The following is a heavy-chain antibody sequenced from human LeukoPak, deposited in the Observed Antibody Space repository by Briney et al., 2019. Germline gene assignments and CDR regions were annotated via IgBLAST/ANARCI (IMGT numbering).Heavy chain of an antibody. CDR2: INPNSGGT. D-gene: IGHD2-15*01. Sequence: ASVKVSCKASGYTFTGYYMHWVRQAPGQGLEWMGWINPNSGGTNYAQKFQGRVTMTRDTSISTAYMELSSLRSEDTAVYYCARTPYCSGGSCRRYYFDYWGQGTLVTVSS. V-gene: IGHV1-2*02. CDR3: ARTPYCSGGSCRRYYFDY. CDR1: GYTFTGYY. J-gene: IGHJ4*02.